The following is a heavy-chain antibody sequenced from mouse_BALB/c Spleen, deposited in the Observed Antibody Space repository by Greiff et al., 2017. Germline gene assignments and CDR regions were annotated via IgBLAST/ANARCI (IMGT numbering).Heavy chain of an antibody. CDR1: GYTFTSYW. D-gene: IGHD2-14*01. CDR3: ARERDRYDAMDY. V-gene: IGHV1S81*02. CDR2: INPSNGRT. Sequence: VKLQQPGAELVKPGASVKLSCKASGYTFTSYWMHWVKQRPGQGLEWIGEINPSNGRTNYNEKFKSKATLTVDKSSSTAYMQLSSLTSEDSAVYYGARERDRYDAMDYWGQGTSVTVSS. J-gene: IGHJ4*01.